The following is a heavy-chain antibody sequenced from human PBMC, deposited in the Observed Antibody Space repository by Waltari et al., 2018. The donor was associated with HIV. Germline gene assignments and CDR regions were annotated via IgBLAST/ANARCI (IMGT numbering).Heavy chain of an antibody. J-gene: IGHJ5*02. CDR1: GYTFTGYY. V-gene: IGHV1-2*06. D-gene: IGHD6-13*01. CDR2: INPNSGGT. Sequence: QVQLVQSGAEVKKPGASVKVSCKASGYTFTGYYMHWVRQAPGQGLEWMGRINPNSGGTNYAQKFQGRVTMTRDTSISTAYMELSRLRSDDTAVYYCARARIAAAATGWFDPWGQGTLVTVSS. CDR3: ARARIAAAATGWFDP.